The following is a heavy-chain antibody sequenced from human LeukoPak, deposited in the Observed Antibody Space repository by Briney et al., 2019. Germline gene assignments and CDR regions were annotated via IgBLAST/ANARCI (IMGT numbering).Heavy chain of an antibody. D-gene: IGHD3-22*01. Sequence: ASVKVSCKXSGYTFTTYGINWVRQAPGQGLEWMGWISAYNSNTNYAQKLQGRVTMTTDTSTSTAYMELRSLRSDDTAVYYCARDYYYDSSGYYEGDYWGQGTLVTVSS. CDR3: ARDYYYDSSGYYEGDY. CDR2: ISAYNSNT. CDR1: GYTFTTYG. V-gene: IGHV1-18*01. J-gene: IGHJ4*02.